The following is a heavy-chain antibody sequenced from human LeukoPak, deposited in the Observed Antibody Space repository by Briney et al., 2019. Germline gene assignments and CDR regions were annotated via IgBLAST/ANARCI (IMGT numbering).Heavy chain of an antibody. Sequence: SETLSLTCTVSGVSISSYYWSWIRQPPGKGLEWIGYIYYSGSTNYNPSLKSRVTISVDTSKNQFSLKLSSVTAADTAVYYCARRIGGYYYYMDVWGKGTTVTVSS. CDR3: ARRIGGYYYYMDV. V-gene: IGHV4-59*01. D-gene: IGHD3-10*01. CDR1: GVSISSYY. J-gene: IGHJ6*03. CDR2: IYYSGST.